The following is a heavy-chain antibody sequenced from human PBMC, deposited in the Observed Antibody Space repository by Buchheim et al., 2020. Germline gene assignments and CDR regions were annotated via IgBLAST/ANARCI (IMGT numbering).Heavy chain of an antibody. J-gene: IGHJ4*02. CDR3: ARDDVGGVIADFFDY. CDR2: ISYDGSNT. Sequence: QVQLVESGGGVVQPGRSLRLSCAASGFTFSSYAMHWVRQAPGKGLEWVAVISYDGSNTYYADSVKGRFTISRDNSKNTLYLKMNSLRAEDTAVYYCARDDVGGVIADFFDYWGQGTL. D-gene: IGHD3-16*02. CDR1: GFTFSSYA. V-gene: IGHV3-30-3*01.